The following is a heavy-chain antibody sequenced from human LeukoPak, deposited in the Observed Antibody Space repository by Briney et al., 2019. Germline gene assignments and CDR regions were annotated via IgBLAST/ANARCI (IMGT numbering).Heavy chain of an antibody. V-gene: IGHV1-2*02. CDR3: ARLKDEEPLNWFDP. CDR2: INPNSGGT. J-gene: IGHJ5*02. CDR1: GYTFTGYY. D-gene: IGHD2-15*01. Sequence: ASVKVSCKASGYTFTGYYMHWVRQAPGQGLEWVGWINPNSGGTNYAQKFQGRVTMTRDTSISTAYMELSRLRSDDTAVYYCARLKDEEPLNWFDPWGQGTLVTVSS.